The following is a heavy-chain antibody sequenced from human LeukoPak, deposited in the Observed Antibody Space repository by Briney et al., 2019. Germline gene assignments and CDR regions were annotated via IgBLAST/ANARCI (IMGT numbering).Heavy chain of an antibody. Sequence: GGSLRLSCAASGFTFSSSGMHWVRQAPGKGLAWAAFIGHEGSNKYYADSVKGRFTISRDDSKNTPYLQMNSLRAEDTAVYYCAREGGILTGFSLRFDFWGQGILVTVSS. CDR2: IGHEGSNK. J-gene: IGHJ4*02. CDR1: GFTFSSSG. D-gene: IGHD3-9*01. V-gene: IGHV3-30*02. CDR3: AREGGILTGFSLRFDF.